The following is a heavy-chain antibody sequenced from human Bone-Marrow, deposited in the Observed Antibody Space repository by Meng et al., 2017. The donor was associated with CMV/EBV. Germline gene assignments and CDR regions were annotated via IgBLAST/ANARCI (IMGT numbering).Heavy chain of an antibody. CDR2: ISYSGST. Sequence: SETLSLTCTVSGGSRSYYWSWIRQPPGKGLEWIGSISYSGSTDYKASLKSGVTISGDTSKNQFSLSLSSVTAADTAVYFCARTKREQWLGIVTLYFDRWGRGTLVTVSS. CDR1: GGSRSYY. J-gene: IGHJ2*01. D-gene: IGHD6-19*01. V-gene: IGHV4-59*01. CDR3: ARTKREQWLGIVTLYFDR.